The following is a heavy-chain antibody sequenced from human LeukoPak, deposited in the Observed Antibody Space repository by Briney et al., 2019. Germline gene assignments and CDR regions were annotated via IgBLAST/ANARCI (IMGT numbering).Heavy chain of an antibody. V-gene: IGHV4-59*12. D-gene: IGHD5/OR15-5a*01. Sequence: KPSETLSLTNTVSGGSIRSDFWSWIRQPPGKGLEWIGYVYYSGSTNYSPSLNSRVTMSLDTSKNQFSLRLNSVTAADTAVYYCARGEGIVASFGIGSWYFDLWGRGTLVAVSS. CDR3: ARGEGIVASFGIGSWYFDL. CDR1: GGSIRSDF. J-gene: IGHJ2*01. CDR2: VYYSGST.